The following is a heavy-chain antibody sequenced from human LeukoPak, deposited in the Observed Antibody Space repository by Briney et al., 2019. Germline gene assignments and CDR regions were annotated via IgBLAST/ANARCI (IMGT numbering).Heavy chain of an antibody. CDR1: GFTFSSYE. CDR3: ARDSPAYYYDSSGYYYPTQPYFDY. J-gene: IGHJ4*02. V-gene: IGHV3-48*03. D-gene: IGHD3-22*01. Sequence: GGSLRLSCAASGFTFSSYEMNWVRQAPGKGLEWVSYISSSGSTIYYADSVKGRFTISRDNAKNSLYLQMNSLRAEDTAVYYCARDSPAYYYDSSGYYYPTQPYFDYWGQGTLVTVSS. CDR2: ISSSGSTI.